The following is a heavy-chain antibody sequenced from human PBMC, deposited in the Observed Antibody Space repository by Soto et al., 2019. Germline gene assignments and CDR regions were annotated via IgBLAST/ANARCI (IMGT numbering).Heavy chain of an antibody. Sequence: PSETLSLTCAVYGGSFSGYYWSWIRQPPGRGLEWIGEINHSGSANYNPSLKSRVTISVDTSKNQFSLKLSSVTAADTAVYYCARVFLEWLIIDSYYYMDVWGKGTTVTVSS. D-gene: IGHD3-3*01. CDR1: GGSFSGYY. CDR3: ARVFLEWLIIDSYYYMDV. J-gene: IGHJ6*03. CDR2: INHSGSA. V-gene: IGHV4-34*01.